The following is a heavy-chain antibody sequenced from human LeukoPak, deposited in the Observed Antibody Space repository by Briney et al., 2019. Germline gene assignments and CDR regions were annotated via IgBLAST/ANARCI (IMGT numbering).Heavy chain of an antibody. V-gene: IGHV3-74*01. CDR1: GFTFSSYW. CDR2: IASDGSST. J-gene: IGHJ4*02. Sequence: PGGSLRLSCAASGFTFSSYWMNWVRQAPGKGLVWVSRIASDGSSTTYADSVKGRFSISRDNAKNTLYLQINSLRVEDTAVYYCARSRPGYYFDYWGQGTLVTVSS. CDR3: ARSRPGYYFDY. D-gene: IGHD6-6*01.